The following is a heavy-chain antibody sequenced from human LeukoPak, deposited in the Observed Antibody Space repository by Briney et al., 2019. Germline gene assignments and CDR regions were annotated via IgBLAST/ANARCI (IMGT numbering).Heavy chain of an antibody. J-gene: IGHJ4*02. CDR3: ARVGELWPRNYYFDY. D-gene: IGHD3-10*01. CDR2: INHSGST. V-gene: IGHV4-34*01. CDR1: GGSFSGYY. Sequence: SETLSLTCAVYGGSFSGYYWSWIRQPPGKGLEWIGEINHSGSTNYNPSLKSRVTISVDTSKNQFSLKLTSVTAADTAVYYCARVGELWPRNYYFDYWGQGTLVTVSS.